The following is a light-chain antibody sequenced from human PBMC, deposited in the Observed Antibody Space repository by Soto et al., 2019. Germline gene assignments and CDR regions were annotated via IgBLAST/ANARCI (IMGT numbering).Light chain of an antibody. CDR3: QQYGSSPLT. J-gene: IGKJ4*01. CDR1: QSITSTY. Sequence: EIVMTQSPGTLSLSPGERATLSCRASQSITSTYLAWYQQKPGQAPRLLIYGASSRATDIPDRFSGSGSGTDFTLTISRLEPEDFAVYYCQQYGSSPLTFGGGTKVDNK. V-gene: IGKV3-20*01. CDR2: GAS.